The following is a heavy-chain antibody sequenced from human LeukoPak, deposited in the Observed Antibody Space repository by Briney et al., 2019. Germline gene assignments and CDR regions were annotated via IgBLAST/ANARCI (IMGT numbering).Heavy chain of an antibody. Sequence: PGRSLRLSYAASAFTFSTYGMHSVRQAPGKGLESVAFIRYEGSNKYYAESVKGRFTISRDNSKNTLYLQMNSLRAEDTAVYYCAKGLLTRCSSTSCYDAFDIWGQGTMVTVSS. V-gene: IGHV3-30*02. J-gene: IGHJ3*02. CDR2: IRYEGSNK. CDR1: AFTFSTYG. CDR3: AKGLLTRCSSTSCYDAFDI. D-gene: IGHD2-2*01.